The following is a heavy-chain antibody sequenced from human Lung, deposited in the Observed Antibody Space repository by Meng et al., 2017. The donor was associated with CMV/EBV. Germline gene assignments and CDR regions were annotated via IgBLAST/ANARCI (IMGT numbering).Heavy chain of an antibody. CDR1: GGSISSGGFY. V-gene: IGHV4-31*03. J-gene: IGHJ5*02. CDR2: IYYSGST. Sequence: QMQVQALGPGLVKPSQTLSLTCTASGGSISSGGFYWSWIRQHPGKGLEWIGYIYYSGSTYYNPSLRSRVAISIDTSKNQFSLKLTSVTAADTAVYFCARTNYGDYNWFDPWGQGTLVTVSS. CDR3: ARTNYGDYNWFDP. D-gene: IGHD4-17*01.